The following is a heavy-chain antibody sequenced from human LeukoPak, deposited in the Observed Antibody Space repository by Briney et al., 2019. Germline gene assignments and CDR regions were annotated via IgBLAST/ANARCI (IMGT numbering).Heavy chain of an antibody. Sequence: ASVKVSCKASGGTFSSYAISWVRQAPGQGLEWMGRIIPILGIANYAQKFQGRVTITADKSTSTAYMELSSLRSEDTAVYYCARDDSSGYYHYPDYWGQGTLVTVSS. D-gene: IGHD3-22*01. CDR2: IIPILGIA. CDR1: GGTFSSYA. CDR3: ARDDSSGYYHYPDY. J-gene: IGHJ4*02. V-gene: IGHV1-69*04.